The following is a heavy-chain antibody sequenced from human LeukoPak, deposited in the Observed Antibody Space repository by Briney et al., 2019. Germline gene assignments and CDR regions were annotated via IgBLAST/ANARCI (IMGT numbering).Heavy chain of an antibody. CDR1: GFTFDDCG. D-gene: IGHD3-16*02. Sequence: GGSLRLSCAASGFTFDDCGMSWVRQAPGKGLEWVSGINWNGGSTGYADSVKGRFTISRDNAKNSLYLQMNSLRAEDTALYYCARDSFLFDYVWGSYRPYYFDYWGQGTLVTVSS. J-gene: IGHJ4*02. V-gene: IGHV3-20*04. CDR3: ARDSFLFDYVWGSYRPYYFDY. CDR2: INWNGGST.